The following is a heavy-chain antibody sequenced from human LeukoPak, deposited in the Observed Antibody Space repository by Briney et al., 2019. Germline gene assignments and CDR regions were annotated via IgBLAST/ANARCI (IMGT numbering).Heavy chain of an antibody. CDR2: INAGNGNT. V-gene: IGHV1-3*01. CDR1: GYTFTSHA. D-gene: IGHD3-10*01. Sequence: GASVKVSCAASGYTFTSHAMHWVRQAPGQRLEWMGWINAGNGNTKYSQKFQGRVTITGDTSASTAYMELSSLRSEDTAVYYCARESSMVRGLNAFDIWGQGTMVTVSS. J-gene: IGHJ3*02. CDR3: ARESSMVRGLNAFDI.